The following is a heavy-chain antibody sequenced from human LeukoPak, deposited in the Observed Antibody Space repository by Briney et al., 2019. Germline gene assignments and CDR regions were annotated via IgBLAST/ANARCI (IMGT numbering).Heavy chain of an antibody. J-gene: IGHJ4*02. CDR3: ARSYSSGWYGYFDY. D-gene: IGHD6-19*01. CDR2: IYSGGST. CDR1: GVTVSSNY. V-gene: IGHV3-53*01. Sequence: PGGSLRLSCAASGVTVSSNYMSWVRQAPGKGLEWVSVIYSGGSTYYADSVKGRFTISRDNSKNTLYLQMNSLRAEDTAVYYCARSYSSGWYGYFDYWGQGTLVTVSS.